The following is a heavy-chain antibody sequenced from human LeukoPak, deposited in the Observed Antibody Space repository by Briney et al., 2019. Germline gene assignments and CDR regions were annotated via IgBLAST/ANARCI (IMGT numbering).Heavy chain of an antibody. CDR2: IRGSGDST. V-gene: IGHV3-23*01. J-gene: IGHJ4*02. CDR1: GFTFSTYA. Sequence: GGSLRLSCAASGFTFSTYAMSWVRQAPGKGLEWVSGIRGSGDSTYYADSVKGRFTISRGNSKNMLYLQMNSLRAEDTALYFCAKYDSSWYERGYFDYWGQGTLVTVSS. CDR3: AKYDSSWYERGYFDY. D-gene: IGHD6-13*01.